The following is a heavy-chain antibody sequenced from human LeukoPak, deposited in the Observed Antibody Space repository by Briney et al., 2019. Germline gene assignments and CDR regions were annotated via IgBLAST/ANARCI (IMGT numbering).Heavy chain of an antibody. Sequence: SETLSLTCTVSGGSISSYYWSWIRQPPGKGLEWIGYIYYSGSTNYNPSLKSRVTISVDTSKNQFSLKLSSVTAADTAVYYCARTNGRWLQEGGFFDYWGQEPWSPSPQ. V-gene: IGHV4-59*01. CDR3: ARTNGRWLQEGGFFDY. CDR2: IYYSGST. J-gene: IGHJ4*01. CDR1: GGSISSYY. D-gene: IGHD5-24*01.